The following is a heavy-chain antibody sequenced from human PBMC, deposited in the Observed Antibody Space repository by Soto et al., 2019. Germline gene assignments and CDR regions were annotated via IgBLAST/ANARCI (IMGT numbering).Heavy chain of an antibody. Sequence: EVQLLESGGDLIQPGGSLRLSCAASGFTFNIYAMTWVRQAPGKGLEWVSAISRYGDFTYYADSVEGRFTISRDNSKNALYLQMNSRRAEDTAVYYCAKDRDLDHGSRGYLFDNWGQGTLVTVSS. CDR3: AKDRDLDHGSRGYLFDN. D-gene: IGHD3-22*01. J-gene: IGHJ4*02. CDR1: GFTFNIYA. CDR2: ISRYGDFT. V-gene: IGHV3-23*01.